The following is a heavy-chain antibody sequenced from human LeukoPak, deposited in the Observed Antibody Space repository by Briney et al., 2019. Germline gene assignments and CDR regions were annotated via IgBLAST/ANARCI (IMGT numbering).Heavy chain of an antibody. CDR3: ARHPISSGWTDSDY. CDR2: IWYDGSNK. V-gene: IGHV3-33*01. J-gene: IGHJ4*02. D-gene: IGHD6-19*01. CDR1: GFTFSSYG. Sequence: PGGSLRLSCAASGFTFSSYGMHWVRQAPGKGLEWVAVIWYDGSNKYYADSVKGRFTISRDNSKNTLYLQMNSLRAEDTAVYYCARHPISSGWTDSDYWGQGTLVTVSS.